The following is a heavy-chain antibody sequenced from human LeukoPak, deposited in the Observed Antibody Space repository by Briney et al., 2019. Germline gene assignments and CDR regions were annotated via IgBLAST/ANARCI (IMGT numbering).Heavy chain of an antibody. CDR3: ARDLSSSSWYRLSYFDY. CDR1: GDSVSSNSAA. D-gene: IGHD6-13*01. Sequence: SQTLSLTCAISGDSVSSNSAAWNWIRQSPSRGLEWLGRTYYRSKWYNDYAVSVKSRITINPDTSKNQFSLQLNSVTPEDTAVYYCARDLSSSSWYRLSYFDYWGQGTLVTVSS. J-gene: IGHJ4*02. V-gene: IGHV6-1*01. CDR2: TYYRSKWYN.